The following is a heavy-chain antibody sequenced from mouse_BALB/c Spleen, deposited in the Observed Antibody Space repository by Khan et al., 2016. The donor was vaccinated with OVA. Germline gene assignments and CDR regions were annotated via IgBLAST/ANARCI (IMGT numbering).Heavy chain of an antibody. CDR1: GFTFSTYG. CDR3: ATSYFYGYYFDY. CDR2: ISGDSSTI. J-gene: IGHJ2*01. Sequence: EVELVESGGGLVQPGGSRKLSCAASGFTFSTYGMHWVRQAPEKGLEWVAYISGDSSTIYYADTEKGRIIISRENPKKTLFLQMTSLMSEDTARYYCATSYFYGYYFDYWGPGTTLTVSS. V-gene: IGHV5-17*02. D-gene: IGHD1-1*01.